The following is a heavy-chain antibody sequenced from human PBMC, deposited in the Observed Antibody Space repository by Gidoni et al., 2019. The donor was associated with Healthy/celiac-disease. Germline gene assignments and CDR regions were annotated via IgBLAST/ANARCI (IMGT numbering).Heavy chain of an antibody. CDR1: GFTFSSYS. CDR2: ISSSSSTI. D-gene: IGHD3-22*01. CDR3: ARYYDSSGYFDYGMDV. J-gene: IGHJ6*02. V-gene: IGHV3-48*02. Sequence: EVQLVESGGGLVQPGGSLRLSCAASGFTFSSYSMNWVRQAPGKGLEWVSYISSSSSTIYDADSVKGRFTISRDNAKNSLYLQMNSLRDEDTAVYYCARYYDSSGYFDYGMDVWGQGTTVTVSS.